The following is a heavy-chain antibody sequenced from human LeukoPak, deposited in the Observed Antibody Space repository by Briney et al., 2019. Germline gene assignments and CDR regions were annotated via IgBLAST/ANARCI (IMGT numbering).Heavy chain of an antibody. J-gene: IGHJ3*02. CDR3: ARDGAVAGFNI. V-gene: IGHV3-21*01. CDR1: GFTFSSYS. CDR2: ISSSSSNI. D-gene: IGHD6-19*01. Sequence: SGGSLRLSCAASGFTFSSYSMNWVRQAPGKGLEWVSSISSSSSNIYYADSVKGRFTISRDNAKNSLYLQMNSLRAEDTAVYYCARDGAVAGFNIWGQGTMVTVSS.